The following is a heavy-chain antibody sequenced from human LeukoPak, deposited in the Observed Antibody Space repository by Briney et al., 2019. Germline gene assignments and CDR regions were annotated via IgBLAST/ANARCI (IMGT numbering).Heavy chain of an antibody. D-gene: IGHD2-8*01. CDR1: GFIFSDHY. Sequence: QPGGSLRLSCAASGFIFSDHYMDWVRQAPGKGLEWVSSTSTSDDRTYYADSVNGRFTISRDNSKNTLYLQMNSLRAEDTVVYYCAKDRDADRYYYYDMEVWGQGTTVTVSS. V-gene: IGHV3-23*01. CDR2: TSTSDDRT. J-gene: IGHJ6*02. CDR3: AKDRDADRYYYYDMEV.